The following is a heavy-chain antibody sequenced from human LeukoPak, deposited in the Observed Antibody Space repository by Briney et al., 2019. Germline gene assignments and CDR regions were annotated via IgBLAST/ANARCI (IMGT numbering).Heavy chain of an antibody. V-gene: IGHV6-1*01. CDR2: TYYRSKWYN. Sequence: SQTLSLTRAISRVGVSGGSAAYKSIRQSPSRGLEWLGRTYYRSKWYNDYAVSVKSRITINTDSSKNQFSLQLRWFIPEDTRMYYCTRAGYYGLDVWGQGTTVTVSS. CDR3: TRAGYYGLDV. CDR1: RVGVSGGSAA. J-gene: IGHJ6*02.